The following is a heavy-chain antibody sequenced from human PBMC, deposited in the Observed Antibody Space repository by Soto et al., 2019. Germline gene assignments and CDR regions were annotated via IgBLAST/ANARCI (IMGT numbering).Heavy chain of an antibody. V-gene: IGHV1-69*04. CDR1: GGTFSSYT. Sequence: SVKVSCKASGGTFSSYTISWVRQAPGQGLEWMGRIIPILGIANYAQKFQGRVTITADKSTSTAYMELSRLRSDDTAVYYCAREGLDYGVDVWGQGTTVTVSS. CDR3: AREGLDYGVDV. D-gene: IGHD2-21*01. J-gene: IGHJ6*02. CDR2: IIPILGIA.